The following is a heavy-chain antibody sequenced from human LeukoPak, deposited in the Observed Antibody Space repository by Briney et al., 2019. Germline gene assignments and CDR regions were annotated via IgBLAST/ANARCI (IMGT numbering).Heavy chain of an antibody. CDR1: GFIFSSYA. CDR2: ISYDGNDK. D-gene: IGHD2-2*01. CDR3: ARGEDIVVVPAAMGFDY. J-gene: IGHJ4*02. V-gene: IGHV3-30-3*01. Sequence: GRSLRLSCSVSGFIFSSYAMHWVRQAPGKGLEWVAVISYDGNDKYYADSVKGRFTISRDSSENTLFLQMSSLRIEDTAVYYCARGEDIVVVPAAMGFDYWGQGTLVTVSS.